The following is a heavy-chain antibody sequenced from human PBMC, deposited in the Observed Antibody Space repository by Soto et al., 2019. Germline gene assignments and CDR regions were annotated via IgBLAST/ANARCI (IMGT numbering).Heavy chain of an antibody. CDR3: AKRLRSGSYPAVFDY. CDR2: ISSSSSYI. V-gene: IGHV3-21*04. D-gene: IGHD1-26*01. CDR1: GFTFSSYS. J-gene: IGHJ4*02. Sequence: PGGFLSLSCAASGFTFSSYSMNWVRQAPGKGLEWVSSISSSSSYIYYADSVKGRFTISRDSSKNTCYLQMNSLRAEDTAVYHCAKRLRSGSYPAVFDYWGQGTLVTVSS.